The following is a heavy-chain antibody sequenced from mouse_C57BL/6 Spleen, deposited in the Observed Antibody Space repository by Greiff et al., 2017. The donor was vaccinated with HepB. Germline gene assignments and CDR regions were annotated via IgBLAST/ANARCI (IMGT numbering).Heavy chain of an antibody. Sequence: VKLMESGAELARPGASVKMSCKASGYTFTSYTMHWVKQRPGQGLEWIGYINPSSGYTKYNQKFKDKATLTADKSSSTAYMQLSSLTSEDSAVYYCAPYYYGSSQGFAYWGQGTLVTVSA. J-gene: IGHJ3*01. V-gene: IGHV1-4*01. CDR3: APYYYGSSQGFAY. CDR2: INPSSGYT. D-gene: IGHD1-1*01. CDR1: GYTFTSYT.